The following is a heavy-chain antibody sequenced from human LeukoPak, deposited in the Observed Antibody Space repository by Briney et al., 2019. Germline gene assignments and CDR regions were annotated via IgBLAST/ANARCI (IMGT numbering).Heavy chain of an antibody. Sequence: EASVKVSCKASGGTFSSYAISWVRQAPGQGLEWMGGIIPIFGTANCAQKFQGRVTITTDESTSTADMELSSLRSEDTAVYYCARDLTVLYYYDSSGSPGWFDPWGQGTLVTVSS. J-gene: IGHJ5*02. CDR2: IIPIFGTA. CDR1: GGTFSSYA. V-gene: IGHV1-69*05. D-gene: IGHD3-22*01. CDR3: ARDLTVLYYYDSSGSPGWFDP.